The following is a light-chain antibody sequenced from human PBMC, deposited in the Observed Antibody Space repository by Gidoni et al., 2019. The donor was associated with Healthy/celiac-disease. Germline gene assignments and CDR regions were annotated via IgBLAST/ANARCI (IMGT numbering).Light chain of an antibody. CDR1: KLGDKY. V-gene: IGLV3-1*01. Sequence: SYELTQPPSVSVSPGQTASITCSGDKLGDKYACWYQQKPGQSPVLVIYQDSKRPSVIPERFSGSNSGNTATLTISGTQAMDEADYYCQAWDSSTHYVFGTGTKVTVL. J-gene: IGLJ1*01. CDR3: QAWDSSTHYV. CDR2: QDS.